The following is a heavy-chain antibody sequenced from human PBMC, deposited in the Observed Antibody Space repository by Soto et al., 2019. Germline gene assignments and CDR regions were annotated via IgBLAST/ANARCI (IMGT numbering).Heavy chain of an antibody. CDR1: GFTFSDYG. CDR2: IWHDGRKA. V-gene: IGHV3-33*01. CDR3: VRKAWEAVAMNPAFYFDQ. Sequence: QVQLLQSGGGVVQPGRSLTLSCAVSGFTFSDYGMHLVRQAPCKGLEWVALIWHDGRKAYYADSVQGRFAISRDNSQNAMDLHLNSVIAEDTAVYYFVRKAWEAVAMNPAFYFDQWGPGTLVPVSS. D-gene: IGHD6-19*01. J-gene: IGHJ4*01.